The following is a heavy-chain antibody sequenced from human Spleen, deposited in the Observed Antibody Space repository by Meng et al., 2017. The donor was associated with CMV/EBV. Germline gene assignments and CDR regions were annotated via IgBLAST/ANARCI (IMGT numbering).Heavy chain of an antibody. V-gene: IGHV3-30*02. CDR1: GFTFSSYG. CDR3: AKDGKGSGSYYFDY. Sequence: GESLKISCAASGFTFSSYGMHWVRQAPGKGLEWVAFIRYDGSNKYYADSVKGRFTISRDNSKNTLYLQMNSLRAEDTAVYYCAKDGKGSGSYYFDYWGQGTLVTVSS. CDR2: IRYDGSNK. J-gene: IGHJ4*02. D-gene: IGHD6-19*01.